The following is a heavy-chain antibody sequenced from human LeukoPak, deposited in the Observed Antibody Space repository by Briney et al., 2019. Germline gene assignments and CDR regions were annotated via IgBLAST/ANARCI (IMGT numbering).Heavy chain of an antibody. D-gene: IGHD2-2*01. J-gene: IGHJ3*02. V-gene: IGHV4-59*08. Sequence: SETLSLTCTVSGGSISSYYWSWIRQPPGKGLEWIGYIYYSGSTNYNPSLKSRVTISVDTSKNQFSLKLSSVTAADTAVYYCARLAYSEYQPFDIWGQGTMVTVSS. CDR2: IYYSGST. CDR3: ARLAYSEYQPFDI. CDR1: GGSISSYY.